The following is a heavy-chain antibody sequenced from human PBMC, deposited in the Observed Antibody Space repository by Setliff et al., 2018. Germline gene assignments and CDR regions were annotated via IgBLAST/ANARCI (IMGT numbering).Heavy chain of an antibody. D-gene: IGHD3-3*01. CDR2: IYTGGST. CDR3: ARGRGLEWLPESWFDP. CDR1: GDSINSGTYY. V-gene: IGHV4-61*02. Sequence: SETLSLTCSVSGDSINSGTYYWSWFRQSAGKGLEWIGRIYTGGSTNYDPSLKSRVTISLDTSKNHFSLTLTSVTAADTAVYYCARGRGLEWLPESWFDPWGQGTLVTVSS. J-gene: IGHJ5*02.